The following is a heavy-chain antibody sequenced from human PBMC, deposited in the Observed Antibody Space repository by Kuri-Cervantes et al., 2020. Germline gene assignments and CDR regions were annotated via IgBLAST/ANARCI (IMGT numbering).Heavy chain of an antibody. CDR3: ARRGEGWYFDL. J-gene: IGHJ2*01. D-gene: IGHD4-17*01. CDR1: GGSFSGYY. CDR2: INHSGST. Sequence: SETLSLTCAVYGGSFSGYYWSWIRQPPGKGLEWIGEINHSGSTNYNPSLKSRVTISVDTSKNQFSLKLSSVTAADTAVYYCARRGEGWYFDLGGRGTLVTVSS. V-gene: IGHV4-34*01.